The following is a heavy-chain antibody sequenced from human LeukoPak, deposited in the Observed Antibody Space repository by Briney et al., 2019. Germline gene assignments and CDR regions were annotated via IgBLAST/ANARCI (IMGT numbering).Heavy chain of an antibody. Sequence: GGSLRLSCAASGFTFSSYAMSWVRQAPGKGLEWVANIKQDGSEKYYVDSVKGRFTISRDNAKNSLYLQMNSLRAEDTAVYYCARPTTRVNAFDIWGQGTMVTVSS. V-gene: IGHV3-7*01. D-gene: IGHD4-17*01. CDR1: GFTFSSYA. J-gene: IGHJ3*02. CDR2: IKQDGSEK. CDR3: ARPTTRVNAFDI.